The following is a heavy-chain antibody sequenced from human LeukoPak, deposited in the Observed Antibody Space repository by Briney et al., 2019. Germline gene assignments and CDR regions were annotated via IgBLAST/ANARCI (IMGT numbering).Heavy chain of an antibody. D-gene: IGHD3-22*01. CDR1: GFTFSNSW. Sequence: GGSLRLSCAASGFTFSNSWMSWVRQAPGKGLERVATIKPDGSAQYYVDSVKGRFTISRDNAKNSLFLQINSLRAEDTAVYYCANGGTYSSGPWGQGTLVTVSS. CDR3: ANGGTYSSGP. CDR2: IKPDGSAQ. V-gene: IGHV3-7*01. J-gene: IGHJ5*02.